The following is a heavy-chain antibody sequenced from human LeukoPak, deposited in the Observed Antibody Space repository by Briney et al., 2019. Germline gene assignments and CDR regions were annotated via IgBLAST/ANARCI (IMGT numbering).Heavy chain of an antibody. Sequence: GGSLRLSCAASGFTFSSYWMSWVRQTPGKRLEWVANINQDGSEKYYVDSVKGRFIISRDNARNSLFLQMNILTAEDTAIYYCVREGAYSTSSPAGYWGQGTLVSVSS. CDR3: VREGAYSTSSPAGY. J-gene: IGHJ4*02. CDR2: INQDGSEK. V-gene: IGHV3-7*01. D-gene: IGHD6-6*01. CDR1: GFTFSSYW.